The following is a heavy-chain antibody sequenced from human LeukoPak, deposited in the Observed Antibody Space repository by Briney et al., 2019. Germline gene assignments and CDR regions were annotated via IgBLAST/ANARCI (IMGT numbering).Heavy chain of an antibody. CDR1: GFTFSSYG. J-gene: IGHJ4*02. V-gene: IGHV3-30*02. CDR3: ARVARGGSSWYAIDY. Sequence: GGSLRLSCAASGFTFSSYGMHWVRQAPGKGLEWVAFIRYDGSNKYYADSVKGRFTISRDNSKNTLYLQINSLRAEDTAVYYCARVARGGSSWYAIDYWGQGTLVTVSS. D-gene: IGHD6-13*01. CDR2: IRYDGSNK.